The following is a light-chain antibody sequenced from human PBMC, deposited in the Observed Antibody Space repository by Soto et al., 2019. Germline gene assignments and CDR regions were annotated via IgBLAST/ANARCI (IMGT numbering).Light chain of an antibody. CDR2: SAS. Sequence: DIQMTQSPSTVSASIGDRVTITCRDSRNIRSWVAWYQQKPGKAPELLIYSASGLETGVPSRFSGSGFGTEFTLTISSPHPDDFATYYCQEYNGDSGLTFGGGTKVEIK. J-gene: IGKJ4*01. CDR1: RNIRSW. CDR3: QEYNGDSGLT. V-gene: IGKV1-5*03.